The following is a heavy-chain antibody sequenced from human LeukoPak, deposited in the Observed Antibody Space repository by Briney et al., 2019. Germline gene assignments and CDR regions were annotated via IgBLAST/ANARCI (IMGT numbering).Heavy chain of an antibody. V-gene: IGHV4-59*08. CDR2: IYNSEST. CDR3: ARQLDIVVVPAAAGAFDI. CDR1: GGSVSNYY. Sequence: SETLSLTCTVSGGSVSNYYWSWIRQPPGKGLEWIGCIYNSESTNYNPSLKSRVTISVDTSKNQFSLKLSSVTAADTAVYYCARQLDIVVVPAAAGAFDIWGQGTMVTVSS. D-gene: IGHD2-2*03. J-gene: IGHJ3*02.